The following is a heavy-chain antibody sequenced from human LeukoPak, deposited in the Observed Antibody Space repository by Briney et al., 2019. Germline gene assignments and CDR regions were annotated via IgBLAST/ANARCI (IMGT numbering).Heavy chain of an antibody. CDR1: GFTFSSYE. CDR2: ISISGGTI. Sequence: GGSLRLSCAASGFTFSSYEMNWVRQAPGKGLEWVSYISISGGTIYYAGSVKGRFTTSRDNARNSLYLQMNSLRAEDTAVYYCARVEKYSSSWIDLWGQGTLVTVSS. D-gene: IGHD6-13*01. CDR3: ARVEKYSSSWIDL. J-gene: IGHJ5*02. V-gene: IGHV3-48*03.